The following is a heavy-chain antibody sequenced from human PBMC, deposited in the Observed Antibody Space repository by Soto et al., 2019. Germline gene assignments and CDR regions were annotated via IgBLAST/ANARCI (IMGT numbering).Heavy chain of an antibody. J-gene: IGHJ4*02. CDR1: GFTFSSYA. V-gene: IGHV3-30-3*01. Sequence: GGSLRLSCAASGFTFSSYAMHWVRQAPGKGLEWVAVISYDGSNKYYADSVKGRFTISRDNSKNTLYLQMNSLRAEDTAVYYCASSGDYIWGSYRLFDYWGQGTLVTVSS. CDR3: ASSGDYIWGSYRLFDY. D-gene: IGHD3-16*02. CDR2: ISYDGSNK.